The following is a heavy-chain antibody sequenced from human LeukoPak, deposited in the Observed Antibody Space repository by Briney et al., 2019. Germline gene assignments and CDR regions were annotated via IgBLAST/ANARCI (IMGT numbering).Heavy chain of an antibody. CDR1: GGSISSSSYY. CDR2: IYYSGST. CDR3: ARHRPNYYDSSGYSDY. Sequence: PSETLSLTCTVSGGSISSSSYYWGWIRQPPGKGLEWIGSIYYSGSTYYNPSLKSRVTISVDTSKNQFSLKLSSVTAADTAVYYCARHRPNYYDSSGYSDYWGQGTLVTVSS. J-gene: IGHJ4*02. V-gene: IGHV4-39*01. D-gene: IGHD3-22*01.